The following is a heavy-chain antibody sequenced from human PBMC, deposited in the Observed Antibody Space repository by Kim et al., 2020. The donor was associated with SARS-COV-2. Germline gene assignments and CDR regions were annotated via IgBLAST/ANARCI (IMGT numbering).Heavy chain of an antibody. CDR1: GFTFSSYS. CDR2: ISSSSSTI. CDR3: ARDPSFKNYDILTGYYFIFDY. V-gene: IGHV3-48*02. D-gene: IGHD3-9*01. J-gene: IGHJ4*02. Sequence: GGSLRLSCAASGFTFSSYSMNWVRQAPGKGLEWVSYISSSSSTIYYADSVKGRFTISRDNAKNSLYLQMNGLRDEDTAVYYCARDPSFKNYDILTGYYFIFDYWGQGTLVTVSS.